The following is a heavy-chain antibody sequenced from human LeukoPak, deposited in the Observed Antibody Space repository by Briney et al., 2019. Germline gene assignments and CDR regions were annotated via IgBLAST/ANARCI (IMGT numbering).Heavy chain of an antibody. CDR1: GGSFSGYY. D-gene: IGHD1-20*01. CDR3: ARGRITGTTYYYYYYMDV. V-gene: IGHV4-34*01. J-gene: IGHJ6*03. CDR2: INHSGST. Sequence: SETLSLTCAVYGGSFSGYYWSWIRQPPGKGLEWIGEINHSGSTNYNPSLKSRVTISVDTSKNQFSLKLSSVTAADTAVYYCARGRITGTTYYYYYYMDVWGKGTTVTVSS.